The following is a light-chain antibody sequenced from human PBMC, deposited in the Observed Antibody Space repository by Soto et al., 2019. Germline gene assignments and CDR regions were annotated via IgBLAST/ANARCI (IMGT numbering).Light chain of an antibody. CDR1: QSVSSY. J-gene: IGKJ4*01. Sequence: EVVLTQSPATLSLSPGDSATLSCRASQSVSSYLVWYQQKLGQAPRLLIYDASNRATGIPARFSGSGSGTDFTLTISSLEPEDFEVYCCQQLSNWPLTFGGGTKVEIK. V-gene: IGKV3-11*01. CDR2: DAS. CDR3: QQLSNWPLT.